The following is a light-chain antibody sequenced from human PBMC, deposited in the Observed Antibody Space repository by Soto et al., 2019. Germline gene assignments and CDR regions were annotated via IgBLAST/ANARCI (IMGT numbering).Light chain of an antibody. J-gene: IGKJ2*01. Sequence: EVVLTQSPGTLSLSPGERATLSCSASQSVSNNYLAWYQQKPGQAPRLLIFGSSDRATGIPDMFSGSGSGRDFTLTISRLEPEDFAVYYCQQYGSSPPYTFGQGTKLEIK. CDR3: QQYGSSPPYT. CDR1: QSVSNNY. CDR2: GSS. V-gene: IGKV3-20*01.